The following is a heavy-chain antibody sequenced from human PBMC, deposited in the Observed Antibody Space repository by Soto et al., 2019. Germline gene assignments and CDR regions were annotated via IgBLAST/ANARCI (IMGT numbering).Heavy chain of an antibody. CDR1: GGSISSDF. CDR3: ARAIRDGYSSGRLDY. V-gene: IGHV4-59*01. Sequence: ETLSLTCSVSGGSISSDFWSWIRQPPGKGLEWIGSIYSSGTTTYNPSLRSRVTMSIDTSKNRFYLNLRSVTAADTAVYYCARAIRDGYSSGRLDYWGQGTLVTVSS. J-gene: IGHJ4*02. D-gene: IGHD3-10*01. CDR2: IYSSGTT.